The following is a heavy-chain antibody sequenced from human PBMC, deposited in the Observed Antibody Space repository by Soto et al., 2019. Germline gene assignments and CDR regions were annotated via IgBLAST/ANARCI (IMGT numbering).Heavy chain of an antibody. J-gene: IGHJ4*02. CDR2: IKEDGSEI. V-gene: IGHV3-7*01. Sequence: GGSLRLSCAVSGFNVMSYWMSWARQAPGKGLEWVASIKEDGSEIYYLQSVRGRFTISRDSAGNALHLAMNYLSAEDTGVYFCARDIGFDYVNWGQGTLVTVSS. CDR1: GFNVMSYW. CDR3: ARDIGFDYVN. D-gene: IGHD3-16*01.